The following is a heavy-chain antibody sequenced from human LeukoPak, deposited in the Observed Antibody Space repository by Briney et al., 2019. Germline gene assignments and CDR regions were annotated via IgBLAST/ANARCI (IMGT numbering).Heavy chain of an antibody. J-gene: IGHJ6*03. CDR3: ARDRIEQQRTLGRSTSYYNYYYMDV. Sequence: GGSLRLSCAASGFTFSSYSMNWVRQAPGKGLERVSYISSSSSTIYYADSVKGRFTISRDNAKNSLYLQMNSLIAEDTAVYYCARDRIEQQRTLGRSTSYYNYYYMDVWGKGTTVTVSS. D-gene: IGHD6-13*01. CDR2: ISSSSSTI. CDR1: GFTFSSYS. V-gene: IGHV3-48*01.